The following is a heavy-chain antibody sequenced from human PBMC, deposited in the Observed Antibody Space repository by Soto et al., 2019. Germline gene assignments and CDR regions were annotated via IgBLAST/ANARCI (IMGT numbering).Heavy chain of an antibody. Sequence: QVQLQESGPGLVKPSGTLSLTCAVSGGSISSSNWWSWVRQPPGKGLEWSGEISHSGSTNYNPSLKSRVTLSVDKSKNQFSLKLSSVTAADTAVYYCARFPRITMVRGGYYYYGMDVWGQGTTVTVSS. CDR1: GGSISSSNW. CDR3: ARFPRITMVRGGYYYYGMDV. J-gene: IGHJ6*02. D-gene: IGHD3-10*01. V-gene: IGHV4-4*02. CDR2: ISHSGST.